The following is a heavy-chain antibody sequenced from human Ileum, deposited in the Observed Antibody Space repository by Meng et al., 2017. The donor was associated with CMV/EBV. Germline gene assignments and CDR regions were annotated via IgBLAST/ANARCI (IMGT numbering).Heavy chain of an antibody. CDR1: GYTFTNNI. J-gene: IGHJ4*02. Sequence: HVQLVQSGAEMQNPGASVKVSCKTSGYTFTNNIMNWVRQAPGQGLEWMGWINPNSGSTNYAQKFQGRVTMTRDTSISTAYMELNRLTSDDTAMYFCARIIVSRGYSFDYWGQGTLVTVSS. D-gene: IGHD5-18*01. CDR2: INPNSGST. CDR3: ARIIVSRGYSFDY. V-gene: IGHV1-2*02.